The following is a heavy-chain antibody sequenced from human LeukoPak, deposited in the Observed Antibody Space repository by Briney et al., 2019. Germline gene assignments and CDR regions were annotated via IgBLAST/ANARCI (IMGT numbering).Heavy chain of an antibody. D-gene: IGHD2-15*01. J-gene: IGHJ6*02. V-gene: IGHV3-30-3*01. CDR3: ARMSLPYCSGGSCYSGDYYYYGMDV. CDR1: VFTFSSYT. Sequence: GGSLRLSCAASVFTFSSYTIHSGRPAPGKGLGWVAVISYEGGDKYYTHSVRGRFTISRDNSKNTLYLQMYSLRAEDTAVYSCARMSLPYCSGGSCYSGDYYYYGMDVWGQGTTVTVSS. CDR2: ISYEGGDK.